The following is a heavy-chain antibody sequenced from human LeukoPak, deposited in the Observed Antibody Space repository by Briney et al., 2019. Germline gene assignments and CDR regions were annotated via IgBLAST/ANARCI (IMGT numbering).Heavy chain of an antibody. CDR1: GFTFSDHY. Sequence: LRFSCAASGFTFSDHYMSWIRKVPGKRLELVSYISTSGTYTNYADSVKGRFTISRDTAKNSLYLQMNSLRAEDTAVYYCARGHYGLDVWGQGTTVTVSS. CDR2: ISTSGTYT. V-gene: IGHV3-11*03. J-gene: IGHJ6*02. CDR3: ARGHYGLDV.